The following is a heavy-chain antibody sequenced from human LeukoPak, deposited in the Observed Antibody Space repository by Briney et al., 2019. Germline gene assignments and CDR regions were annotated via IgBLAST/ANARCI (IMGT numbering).Heavy chain of an antibody. CDR2: IYPGDSDT. D-gene: IGHD1-7*01. CDR3: ARQDVDNWNYQSPNADYGMDV. Sequence: GESLKISCKGSGYSFTSYWIGWVRQMPGKGLEWMGIIYPGDSDTRYSPSFQGQVTISADKSISTAYLQWSSLKASDTAMYYCARQDVDNWNYQSPNADYGMDVWGQGTTVTVSS. CDR1: GYSFTSYW. J-gene: IGHJ6*02. V-gene: IGHV5-51*01.